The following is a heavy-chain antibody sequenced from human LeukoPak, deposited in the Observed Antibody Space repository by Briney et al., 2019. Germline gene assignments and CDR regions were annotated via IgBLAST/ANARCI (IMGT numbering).Heavy chain of an antibody. CDR2: ISAYNGNT. D-gene: IGHD2/OR15-2a*01. CDR3: ARDSGSAISVLLMYFDY. Sequence: GASVKVSCKASGYTFTSYGISWVRQAPGQGLEWMGWISAYNGNTNYAQKLQDRVTMTTDTSTSTAYMELRSLRSDDTAVYHCARDSGSAISVLLMYFDYWGQGTLVTVSS. J-gene: IGHJ4*02. V-gene: IGHV1-18*01. CDR1: GYTFTSYG.